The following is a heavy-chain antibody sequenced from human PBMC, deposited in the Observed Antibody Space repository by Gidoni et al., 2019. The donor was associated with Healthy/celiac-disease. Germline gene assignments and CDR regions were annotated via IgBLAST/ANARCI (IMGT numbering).Heavy chain of an antibody. D-gene: IGHD4-17*01. V-gene: IGHV4-34*01. J-gene: IGHJ4*02. CDR1: GGSFSGYY. Sequence: QVQLQQWGAGLLKPSETLSLTCAAYGGSFSGYYWSWIRQPPGKGLEWIGEINHSGSTNYNPSLKSRVTISVDTSKNQFSLKLSSVTAADTAVYYCARGHDYGDEDFDYWGQGTLVTVSS. CDR2: INHSGST. CDR3: ARGHDYGDEDFDY.